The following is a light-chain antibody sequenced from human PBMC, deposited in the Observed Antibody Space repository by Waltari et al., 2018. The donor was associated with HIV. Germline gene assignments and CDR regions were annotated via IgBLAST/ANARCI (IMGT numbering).Light chain of an antibody. CDR3: SSYAPTNKFYVL. CDR2: EVT. CDR1: SSHIGGYIY. J-gene: IGLJ2*01. V-gene: IGLV2-8*01. Sequence: QSALTQPPSASGSPGQSVTMSCTGTSSHIGGYIYVSWHQQHPGKAPKLIMTEVTTRPSGVPDRFSGSKSGNTASLTVSGLQAEDEAHYYCSSYAPTNKFYVLFGGGTTLTVL.